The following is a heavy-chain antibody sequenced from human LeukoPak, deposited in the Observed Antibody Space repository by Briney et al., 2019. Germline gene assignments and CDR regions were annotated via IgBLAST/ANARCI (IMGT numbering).Heavy chain of an antibody. CDR1: GFTFSNYA. V-gene: IGHV3-23*01. J-gene: IGHJ4*02. Sequence: GRSLRLSCAASGFTFSNYAMNWVRQTPGKGLEWVSTFSGGDGQTFYADSVKGRFTISRDSSRNTVSLQMNSLRVEDTAVYYCARGIYWSLDSWGQGTLVSVSS. CDR2: FSGGDGQT. CDR3: ARGIYWSLDS. D-gene: IGHD1-1*01.